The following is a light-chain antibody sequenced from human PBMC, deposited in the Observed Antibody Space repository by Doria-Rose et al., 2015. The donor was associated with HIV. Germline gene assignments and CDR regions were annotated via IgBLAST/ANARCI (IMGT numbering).Light chain of an antibody. CDR1: QSLLYTSKNY. CDR3: QQYYDTPS. V-gene: IGKV4-1*01. CDR2: WAS. Sequence: VLTQSPESLGMSLGERATLNCKSNQSLLYTSKNYLAWYQQKLVQPPKLLIYWASTRQSGVPARFSGSGSGTDFTLTISSLEAEDVAVYYCQQYYDTPSFGPGTTVDIK. J-gene: IGKJ3*01.